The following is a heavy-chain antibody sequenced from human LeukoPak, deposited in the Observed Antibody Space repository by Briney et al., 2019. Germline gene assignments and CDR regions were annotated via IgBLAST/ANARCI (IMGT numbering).Heavy chain of an antibody. CDR2: IYTSGST. CDR1: GGSISSGSYY. J-gene: IGHJ5*02. V-gene: IGHV4-61*02. CDR3: ARSFGVVIGDWFDP. Sequence: PSQTLSLTCTVSGGSISSGSYYWSWIRQPAGKGLEWIGRIYTSGSTNYNPSLKSRVTISVDTSKNQFSLKLSSVTAADTAVYYCARSFGVVIGDWFDPWGQGTLVTVSS. D-gene: IGHD3-3*01.